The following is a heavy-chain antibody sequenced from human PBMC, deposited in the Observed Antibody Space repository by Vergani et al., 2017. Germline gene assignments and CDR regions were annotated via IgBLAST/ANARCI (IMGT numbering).Heavy chain of an antibody. J-gene: IGHJ6*02. CDR1: GGSFSGYY. CDR2: INHSGST. V-gene: IGHV4-34*01. Sequence: QVQLQQWGAGLLKPSETLSLPCAVYGGSFSGYYWSWIRQPPGKGLEWIGEINHSGSTNYNPSLKSRVTISVDTSKNQFSLKLSSVTAADTAVYYCARLPRPTGYSYGYGFYYGMDVWGQGTTVTVSS. D-gene: IGHD5-18*01. CDR3: ARLPRPTGYSYGYGFYYGMDV.